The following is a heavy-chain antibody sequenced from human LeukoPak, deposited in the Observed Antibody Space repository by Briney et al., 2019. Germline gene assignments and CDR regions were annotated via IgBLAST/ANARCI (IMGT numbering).Heavy chain of an antibody. D-gene: IGHD5-24*01. CDR2: MNPNSGNT. V-gene: IGHV1-8*01. CDR1: GYTFTSYD. Sequence: EASVKVSCKASGYTFTSYDINWVRQATGQGLEWMGWMNPNSGNTGYAQKFQGRVTMARNTSISTAYMELSSLRSEDTAVYYCARASSRDGYNFDYWGQGTLVTVSS. CDR3: ARASSRDGYNFDY. J-gene: IGHJ4*02.